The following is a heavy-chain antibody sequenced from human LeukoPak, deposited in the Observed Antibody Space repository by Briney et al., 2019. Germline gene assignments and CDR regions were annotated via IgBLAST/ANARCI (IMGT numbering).Heavy chain of an antibody. D-gene: IGHD3-10*01. V-gene: IGHV2-5*02. CDR3: ALGSGRTFDY. CDR1: GLSLSTRGVG. J-gene: IGHJ4*02. CDR2: IFWDDDK. Sequence: ESGPTLVKPTQTLTLTCTFSGLSLSTRGVGVGWIRQPPGEALEWLALIFWDDDKRYSSPLKSRLTITKDTSKNQVVLTMTNMDPVDTATYYCALGSGRTFDYWGQGTLVTVSS.